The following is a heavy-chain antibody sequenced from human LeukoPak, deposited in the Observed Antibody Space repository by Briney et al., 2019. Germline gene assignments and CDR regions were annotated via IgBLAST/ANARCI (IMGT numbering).Heavy chain of an antibody. V-gene: IGHV1-18*01. J-gene: IGHJ6*02. CDR2: ISAYNGNT. D-gene: IGHD2-21*02. CDR3: ARDFAVTAGPNGMDV. Sequence: VASVKVSFTASGYTFTSYGISWVRQAPGQGLEWMGWISAYNGNTDYAQKLQGRVTMTTDTSTSTAYMELRSLRSDDTAVYYCARDFAVTAGPNGMDVWGQGTTVTVSS. CDR1: GYTFTSYG.